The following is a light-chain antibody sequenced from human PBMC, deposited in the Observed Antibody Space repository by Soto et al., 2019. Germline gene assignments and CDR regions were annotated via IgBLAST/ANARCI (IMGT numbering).Light chain of an antibody. CDR3: QQLNSYPFLT. Sequence: IQLTHSPSFLSASVGDTVTITCRASQGISSYLAWYQQKPGKAPKLLIYAASTLQSGVPSRFSGSRSGTEFTLTISSLQPEDFATYYCQQLNSYPFLTFGGGTKVEIK. J-gene: IGKJ4*01. V-gene: IGKV1-9*01. CDR1: QGISSY. CDR2: AAS.